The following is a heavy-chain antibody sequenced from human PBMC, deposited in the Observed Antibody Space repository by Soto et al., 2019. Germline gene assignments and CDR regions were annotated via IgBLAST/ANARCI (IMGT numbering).Heavy chain of an antibody. CDR3: AKDDDGSGYRPYYFDY. Sequence: EVQLLESGGGLVQPGGSLRLSCAASGFTFSSYAMSWVRQAPGKGLEWVSSISGNGGTTYYADSVKGRFTISRDNSKNTLYLQMNSLRAEDTAVYYCAKDDDGSGYRPYYFDYWGLGTLVTVSS. J-gene: IGHJ4*02. CDR1: GFTFSSYA. V-gene: IGHV3-23*01. D-gene: IGHD3-22*01. CDR2: ISGNGGTT.